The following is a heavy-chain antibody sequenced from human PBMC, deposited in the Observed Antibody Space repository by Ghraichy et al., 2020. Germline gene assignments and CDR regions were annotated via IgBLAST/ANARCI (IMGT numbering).Heavy chain of an antibody. V-gene: IGHV3-48*02. CDR3: TIHYGSSWFDY. CDR1: GFIFTDYK. J-gene: IGHJ4*02. CDR2: IGTSTSTI. Sequence: GGSLRLSCETSGFIFTDYKMNWVRQVPGKGLEWVSFIGTSTSTIFYADSVKGRFTSSRDNAKNSLYLQMSSLRDEDTAIYYCTIHYGSSWFDYWGQGTLVTVSS. D-gene: IGHD6-6*01.